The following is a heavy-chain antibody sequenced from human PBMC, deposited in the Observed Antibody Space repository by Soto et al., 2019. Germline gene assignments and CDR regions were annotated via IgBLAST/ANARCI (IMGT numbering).Heavy chain of an antibody. CDR2: MTGSGGDI. J-gene: IGHJ4*02. CDR3: AKDAVYGDGLWLAGN. V-gene: IGHV3-23*01. Sequence: GGSLRLSCAASGFSVSRYAMMWVRQPPGKGQEWVAGMTGSGGDIRYADPVKGRFTISKDNSKNTLYLQMNSLRAEDTAIYYCAKDAVYGDGLWLAGNWGQGTLVTVS. CDR1: GFSVSRYA. D-gene: IGHD2-21*02.